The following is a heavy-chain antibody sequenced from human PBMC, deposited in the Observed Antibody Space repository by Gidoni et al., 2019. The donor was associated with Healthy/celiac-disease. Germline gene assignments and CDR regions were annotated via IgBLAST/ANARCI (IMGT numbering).Heavy chain of an antibody. J-gene: IGHJ6*02. Sequence: EVQLVESGGGLVQPGGSLRLSCAASGFTFSSYWMSWVRQAPGKGLEWVANIKQDGSEKYYVDSVKGRFTISRDNAKNSLYLQMNSLRAEDTAVYYCARDEITYSDFWSGYYPYYYYGMDVWGQGTTVTVSS. CDR3: ARDEITYSDFWSGYYPYYYYGMDV. CDR2: IKQDGSEK. D-gene: IGHD3-3*01. V-gene: IGHV3-7*03. CDR1: GFTFSSYW.